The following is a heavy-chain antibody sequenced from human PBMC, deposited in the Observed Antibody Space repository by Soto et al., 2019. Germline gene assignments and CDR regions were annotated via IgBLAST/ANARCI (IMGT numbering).Heavy chain of an antibody. CDR1: GFTFSSYA. J-gene: IGHJ3*02. Sequence: PGGSLRLSCAASGFTFSSYAMSWVRQAPGKGLEWVSAISGSGGSTYYADSVKGRLTISRDNSKNTLYLQMNSLRAEDTAVYYCAKEVGGYYYDSSGYYHDAFDIWGQGTMVTVSS. CDR2: ISGSGGST. V-gene: IGHV3-23*01. D-gene: IGHD3-22*01. CDR3: AKEVGGYYYDSSGYYHDAFDI.